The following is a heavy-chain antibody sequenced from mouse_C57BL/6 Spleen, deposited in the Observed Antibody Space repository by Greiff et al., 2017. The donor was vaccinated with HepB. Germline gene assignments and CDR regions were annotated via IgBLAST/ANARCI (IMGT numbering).Heavy chain of an antibody. CDR2: ILPGSGST. CDR1: GYTFTGYW. Sequence: VKLQESGAELMKPGASVKLSCKATGYTFTGYWIEWVKQRPGHGPEWIGEILPGSGSTNYNENFKGKATFTADTSSNTAYMQLSSLTTEDSAFFYCAGGDSSFAYWGQGTLFTVSA. CDR3: AGGDSSFAY. J-gene: IGHJ3*01. V-gene: IGHV1-9*01.